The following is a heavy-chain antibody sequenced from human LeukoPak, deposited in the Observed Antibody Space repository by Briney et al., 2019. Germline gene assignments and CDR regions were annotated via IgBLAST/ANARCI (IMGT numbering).Heavy chain of an antibody. D-gene: IGHD2-15*01. CDR1: GGSISSYY. J-gene: IGHJ6*02. Sequence: SETLSLTCTVSGGSISSYYWSWIRQPPGKGLEWIGYIYYSGSTNYNPSLKSRVTISVDTSKNQFSLKLSSVTAADTAVYYCARSPIIYCSGGSCLYYYYGMDVWGQGTTVTVSS. CDR3: ARSPIIYCSGGSCLYYYYGMDV. CDR2: IYYSGST. V-gene: IGHV4-59*01.